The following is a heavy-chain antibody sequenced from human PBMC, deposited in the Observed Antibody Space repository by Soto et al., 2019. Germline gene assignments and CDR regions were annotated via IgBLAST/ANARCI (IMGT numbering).Heavy chain of an antibody. D-gene: IGHD3-3*01. V-gene: IGHV4-34*01. J-gene: IGHJ6*02. CDR2: INHSGSA. CDR1: GGSFSGYY. Sequence: SETLSHTCAVYGGSFSGYYWSWIRQPPGKGLEWIGEINHSGSANYNPSLKSRVTISVDTSKNQFSLKLSSVTAADTAVYYCAIATADYDFWSGYSYYGMDVWGQGTTVT. CDR3: AIATADYDFWSGYSYYGMDV.